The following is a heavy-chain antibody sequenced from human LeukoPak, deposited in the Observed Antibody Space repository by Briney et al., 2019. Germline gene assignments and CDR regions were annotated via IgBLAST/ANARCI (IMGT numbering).Heavy chain of an antibody. J-gene: IGHJ4*02. CDR2: ISSSGTTT. CDR3: ARVQGYNYLDY. D-gene: IGHD1-1*01. V-gene: IGHV3-48*03. Sequence: GGSLRLSCAASGFTFSSYEMNWVRQAPGKGLEWVSYISSSGTTTYYADSVKGRFTISRDNAKNSPYLQMNSLRAEDTAVYYCARVQGYNYLDYWGQGTLVTVSS. CDR1: GFTFSSYE.